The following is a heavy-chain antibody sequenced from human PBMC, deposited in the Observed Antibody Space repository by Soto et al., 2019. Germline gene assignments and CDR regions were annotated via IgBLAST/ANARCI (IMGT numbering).Heavy chain of an antibody. V-gene: IGHV4-34*01. Sequence: KASETLSLTCAVYGGSFSGYYWGWVLQPPGKGLEWVGEINYSGSTNYNPSLKRRVTISVDTSKNQVSLKVTSVTAADTAMYYCARRNYFYALDVWGQGTTVTVSS. CDR1: GGSFSGYY. CDR2: INYSGST. J-gene: IGHJ6*02. CDR3: ARRNYFYALDV.